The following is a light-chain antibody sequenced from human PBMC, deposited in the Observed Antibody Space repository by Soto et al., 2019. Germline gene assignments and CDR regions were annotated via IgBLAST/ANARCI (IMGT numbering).Light chain of an antibody. CDR1: SRDTVGYNY. CDR3: SSYAGSNNLGV. Sequence: TQPLFTSGSHRQSVTISCTGTSRDTVGYNYVSWYQQHPGITPKLMIYEVSKRPSGVPDRFSGSKSGNTASLSVSWLQAEDEADYYCSSYAGSNNLGVFGTGT. CDR2: EVS. J-gene: IGLJ1*01. V-gene: IGLV2-8*01.